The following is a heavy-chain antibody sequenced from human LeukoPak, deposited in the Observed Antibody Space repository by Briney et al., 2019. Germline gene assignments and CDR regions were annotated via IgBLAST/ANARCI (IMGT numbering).Heavy chain of an antibody. CDR1: GFTFDDYA. Sequence: GGSLRLSCAASGFTFDDYAMHWVRHAPGKGLEWVSGISWNSGSIGYADSVKGRFTISRDNAKNSLYLQMNSLRAEDTALYYCAKVYGMITFGGVIATVAFDIWGQGTMVTVSS. J-gene: IGHJ3*02. CDR3: AKVYGMITFGGVIATVAFDI. D-gene: IGHD3-16*02. V-gene: IGHV3-9*01. CDR2: ISWNSGSI.